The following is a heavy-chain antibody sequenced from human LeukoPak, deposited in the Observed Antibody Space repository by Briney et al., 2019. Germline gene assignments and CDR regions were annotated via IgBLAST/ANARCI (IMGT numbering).Heavy chain of an antibody. D-gene: IGHD2-2*01. V-gene: IGHV3-30*02. J-gene: IGHJ6*03. CDR2: IRYDGTDK. Sequence: GGSLRLSCAASGFTFSSYGLHWVRQAPGKGLEWVTFIRYDGTDKYYADSVKGRFTISRDDSKNTLYLQMNSLRPEDTAVYYCAKGVYYCSSSTCPQYYYYMDVWGKGTTVTVSS. CDR1: GFTFSSYG. CDR3: AKGVYYCSSSTCPQYYYYMDV.